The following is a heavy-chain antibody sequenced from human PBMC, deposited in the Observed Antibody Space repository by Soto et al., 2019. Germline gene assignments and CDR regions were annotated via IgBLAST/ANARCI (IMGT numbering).Heavy chain of an antibody. CDR3: AALAQYWVQAAKDY. D-gene: IGHD2-2*01. Sequence: QMQLVQSGPEVKKPGTSVKVSCKASGFTFTSSAVQWVRQARGQRLEWIGWIVVGSGNTNYAQKFQERVTITRDMSTRTAYMELSSKRSEDTAVYYCAALAQYWVQAAKDYWGQGTLVTVSS. CDR1: GFTFTSSA. V-gene: IGHV1-58*01. J-gene: IGHJ4*02. CDR2: IVVGSGNT.